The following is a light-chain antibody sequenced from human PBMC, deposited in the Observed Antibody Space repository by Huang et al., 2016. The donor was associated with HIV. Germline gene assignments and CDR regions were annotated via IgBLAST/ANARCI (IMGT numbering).Light chain of an antibody. CDR2: GAS. CDR3: QQYNDWPLFT. J-gene: IGKJ3*01. CDR1: QSVSSN. V-gene: IGKV3-15*01. Sequence: EIVMTQSPATLSVFPGERATLSCRASQSVSSNLAWYQQKPGQAPRLLIYGASTRATGIPAMFSGSGSGTEFTLTISSLQSEDFAVYYCQQYNDWPLFTFGPGTKVDIK.